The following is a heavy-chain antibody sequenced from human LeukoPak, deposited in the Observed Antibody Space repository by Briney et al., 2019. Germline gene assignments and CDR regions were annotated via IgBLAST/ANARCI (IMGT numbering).Heavy chain of an antibody. V-gene: IGHV4-61*02. CDR2: IYTSGST. CDR3: ARDLGTYYYIDV. J-gene: IGHJ6*03. D-gene: IGHD1-1*01. CDR1: GGSISSGRYY. Sequence: KPSETLSLTCTVSGGSISSGRYYWSWIRQPAGKGLEWIGRIYTSGSTNYNPSFKSRVTISVDTSKNQFSLKLSSVTAADTAVYYCARDLGTYYYIDVWGKGTTVTISS.